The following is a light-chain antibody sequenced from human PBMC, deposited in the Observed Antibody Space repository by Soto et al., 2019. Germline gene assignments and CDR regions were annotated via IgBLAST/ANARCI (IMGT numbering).Light chain of an antibody. Sequence: DIQMTQSPSSLSASVGDRVTITCRASQGIRNDLAWYQQKPGKAPKRLIYVASSLQSGVPSMFSGSGSGTEFTLTISSLQPEDSATYYCLQHNNYPPITLGQGTRLEIK. CDR2: VAS. V-gene: IGKV1-17*01. CDR1: QGIRND. J-gene: IGKJ5*01. CDR3: LQHNNYPPIT.